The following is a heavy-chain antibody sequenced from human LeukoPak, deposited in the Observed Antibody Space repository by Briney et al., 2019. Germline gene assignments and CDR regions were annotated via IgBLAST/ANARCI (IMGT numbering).Heavy chain of an antibody. CDR2: IYYSGSA. CDR1: GGSISSSNYY. D-gene: IGHD2-21*02. CDR3: AREWLRPLAYCGGDCYSSHK. Sequence: SETLSLTCSVSGGSISSSNYYWGLIRQSPGKGLEWIGSIYYSGSAYYNPSLKSRVTISVDTSKNQFSLKLTSVTAADTAVYYCAREWLRPLAYCGGDCYSSHKWGQGTLVTVSS. V-gene: IGHV4-39*02. J-gene: IGHJ4*02.